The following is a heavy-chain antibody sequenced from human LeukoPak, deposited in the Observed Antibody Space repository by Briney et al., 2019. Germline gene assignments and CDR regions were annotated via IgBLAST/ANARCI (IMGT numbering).Heavy chain of an antibody. J-gene: IGHJ4*02. D-gene: IGHD3-10*01. V-gene: IGHV1-2*02. CDR2: VNPNSGGT. CDR1: GFTFTSSA. CDR3: ARLYYGSGSYYRPALDY. Sequence: ASVKVSCKASGFTFTSSAMQWVRQAPGQGLEWMGWVNPNSGGTNYAQKFQGRVTMTRDTSISTPYMELSRLRSDDTAVYYCARLYYGSGSYYRPALDYWGQGTLVTVSS.